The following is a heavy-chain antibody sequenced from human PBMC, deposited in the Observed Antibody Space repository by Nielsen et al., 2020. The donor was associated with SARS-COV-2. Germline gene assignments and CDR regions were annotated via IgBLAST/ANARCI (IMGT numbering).Heavy chain of an antibody. Sequence: GESLKISCAASGFTFTTYVMHWVRQAPGKGLQWVAVIWSDGSFKYHENSVKGRFTISRDNSKNTLYLQMNSLRAGDTAVYYCARDKGGNSGDWGQGTLVTVSS. J-gene: IGHJ4*02. CDR3: ARDKGGNSGD. D-gene: IGHD4-23*01. V-gene: IGHV3-33*01. CDR2: IWSDGSFK. CDR1: GFTFTTYV.